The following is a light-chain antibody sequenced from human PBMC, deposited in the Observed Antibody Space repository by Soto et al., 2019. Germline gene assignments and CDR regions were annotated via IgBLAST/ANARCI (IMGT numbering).Light chain of an antibody. Sequence: EIVLTQSPGTLSLSQGESATLSCRASQSVSSSYFAWYQQKPGQAPGLLIYASSSRATGIPDRFSGGGSGTDFTLTISRLEPEDYAVYYCHQHGTSPFTFGPGTKVDV. CDR3: HQHGTSPFT. CDR2: ASS. J-gene: IGKJ3*01. V-gene: IGKV3-20*01. CDR1: QSVSSSY.